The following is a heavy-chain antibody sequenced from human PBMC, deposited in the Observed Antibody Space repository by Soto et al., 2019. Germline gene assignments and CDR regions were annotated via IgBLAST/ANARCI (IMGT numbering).Heavy chain of an antibody. Sequence: PGGSLRLSCAASGFTFSSYWMSWVRQAPGKGLEWVANIKQDGSEKYYVDSVKGRFTISRDNAKNSLYLQMNSLRAEDTAVYYCARARQLTYYDFWSGHDPYGMDVWGQGTTVTVSS. CDR3: ARARQLTYYDFWSGHDPYGMDV. D-gene: IGHD3-3*01. V-gene: IGHV3-7*01. CDR2: IKQDGSEK. J-gene: IGHJ6*02. CDR1: GFTFSSYW.